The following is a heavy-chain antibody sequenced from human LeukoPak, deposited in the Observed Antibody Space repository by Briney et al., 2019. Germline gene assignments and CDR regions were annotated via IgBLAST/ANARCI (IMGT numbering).Heavy chain of an antibody. CDR3: ARVSSGYYNWFDP. V-gene: IGHV1-69*13. D-gene: IGHD3-22*01. CDR2: IIPIFGTA. J-gene: IGHJ5*02. Sequence: SVKVSCKASGGTFSSYAISWVRQAPGQGLEWMGGIIPIFGTANYAQKFQGRVTITADESTSTAYMELSSLRSEDTAVYYCARVSSGYYNWFDPWGQGTLVTVSS. CDR1: GGTFSSYA.